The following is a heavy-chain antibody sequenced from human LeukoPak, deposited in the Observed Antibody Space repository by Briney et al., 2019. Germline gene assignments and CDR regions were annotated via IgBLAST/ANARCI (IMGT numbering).Heavy chain of an antibody. D-gene: IGHD3-22*01. V-gene: IGHV4-39*07. J-gene: IGHJ4*02. CDR2: IYYSGST. Sequence: SETLSLTCTVSGGSISSSSYYWGWIRQPPGKGLEWIGSIYYSGSTYYNPSLKSRVTISVDTSKNQFSLKLSSVTAAGTAVYYCARYYYDSSGYLDYWGQGTLVTVSS. CDR1: GGSISSSSYY. CDR3: ARYYYDSSGYLDY.